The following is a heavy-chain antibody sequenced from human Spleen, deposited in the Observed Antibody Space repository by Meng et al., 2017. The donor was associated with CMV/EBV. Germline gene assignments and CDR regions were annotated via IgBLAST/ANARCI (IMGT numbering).Heavy chain of an antibody. CDR2: ISNAGNTK. J-gene: IGHJ4*02. Sequence: AASGFSFSNSAMHWVRQAPGRGLEWVAVISNAGNTKYYADSVKGRFTISRDNSKNTLYLQMNSLKTEDTAVYYCTRSTDTIMAPPFDFWGQGTLVTVSS. CDR1: GFSFSNSA. V-gene: IGHV3-30*19. D-gene: IGHD5-18*01. CDR3: TRSTDTIMAPPFDF.